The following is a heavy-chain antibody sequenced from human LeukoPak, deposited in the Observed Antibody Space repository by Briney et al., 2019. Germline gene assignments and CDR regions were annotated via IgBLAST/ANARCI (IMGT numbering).Heavy chain of an antibody. J-gene: IGHJ4*02. Sequence: GASVKVSCKASGYTFTSYGISWVRQAPGQGLEWMGWISAYNGNTNYAQKFQGRVTMTTNTSTSTAYMELRSLRSDDTAVYYCARDGSYIGGVIVSGDYWGQGTLVTVSS. CDR2: ISAYNGNT. D-gene: IGHD3-16*02. V-gene: IGHV1-18*01. CDR3: ARDGSYIGGVIVSGDY. CDR1: GYTFTSYG.